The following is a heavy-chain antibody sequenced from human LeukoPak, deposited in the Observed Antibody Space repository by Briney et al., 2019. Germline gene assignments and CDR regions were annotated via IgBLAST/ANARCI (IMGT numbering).Heavy chain of an antibody. V-gene: IGHV3-23*01. J-gene: IGHJ4*02. D-gene: IGHD2-21*01. CDR3: AKDVHKAVRGDFDY. CDR1: EFTFSRYA. Sequence: GGSLRLSCAASEFTFSRYAMSWVRQAPGKGLEWVSAISGSGATTDYADSVKGRFTISRDNSKNTLYLQMNSLRAEDTAVYYCAKDVHKAVRGDFDYWGQGTLVTVSS. CDR2: ISGSGATT.